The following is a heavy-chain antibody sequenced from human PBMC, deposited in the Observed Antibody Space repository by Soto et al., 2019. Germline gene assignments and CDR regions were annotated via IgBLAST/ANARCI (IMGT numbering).Heavy chain of an antibody. CDR3: AGGTGAYFDY. V-gene: IGHV3-53*02. J-gene: IGHJ4*02. D-gene: IGHD2-15*01. CDR1: GFAVSSNY. CDR2: IYSDGNT. Sequence: EVQLVETGGGLIQPGGSLRLSCAASGFAVSSNYMSWVRQAPGKGLEWVSVIYSDGNTYYADSVKGRFTISRVNSKNTMYLQMNSLIAEDTAVYYCAGGTGAYFDYWGQGTLVTVSS.